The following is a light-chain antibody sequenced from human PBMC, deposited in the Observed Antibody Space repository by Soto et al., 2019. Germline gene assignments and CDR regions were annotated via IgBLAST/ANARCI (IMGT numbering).Light chain of an antibody. V-gene: IGKV1-5*03. CDR1: QSISSW. CDR2: KAS. J-gene: IGKJ2*01. Sequence: DIQMTQSPSTLSASVGDRVTITCRASQSISSWLAWYQQKPGKAPKLLIYKASSLESGVPSRFSGSGSGTEFTLTISSLQPDDFATYYCQQYNSYPGTFGQGTKLEIK. CDR3: QQYNSYPGT.